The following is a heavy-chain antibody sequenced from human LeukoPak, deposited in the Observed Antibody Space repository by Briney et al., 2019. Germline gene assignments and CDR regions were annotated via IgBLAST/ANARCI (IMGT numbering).Heavy chain of an antibody. CDR1: GFTFSNAW. Sequence: PGGSLRLSCAASGFTFSNAWMSWVRQAPGKGLEWVGRIKSKTDGGTTDYAAPVKGRFTISRDDSKNTLYLQMNSLKTEDTAVYYCATSIVVVITSFDYWGQGTLVTVSS. CDR3: ATSIVVVITSFDY. CDR2: IKSKTDGGTT. V-gene: IGHV3-15*01. D-gene: IGHD3-22*01. J-gene: IGHJ4*02.